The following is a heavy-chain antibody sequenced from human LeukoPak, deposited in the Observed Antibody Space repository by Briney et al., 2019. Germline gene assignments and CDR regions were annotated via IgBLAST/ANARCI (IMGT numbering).Heavy chain of an antibody. CDR3: AGIPVFGVVLHQEPV. J-gene: IGHJ6*04. Sequence: ASVKVSCMASGATFRDYALNWVRQAPGQGLEWMGVFIPILGTANSTQKFQDRVTITADISTNTAYMELSSLRSEDTAVYFCAGIPVFGVVLHQEPVWGKGTTVTVSS. CDR1: GATFRDYA. V-gene: IGHV1-69*10. D-gene: IGHD3-3*01. CDR2: FIPILGTA.